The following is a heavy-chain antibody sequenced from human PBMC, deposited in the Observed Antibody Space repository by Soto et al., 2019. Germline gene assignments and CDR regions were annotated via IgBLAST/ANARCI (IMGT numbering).Heavy chain of an antibody. CDR1: GFTFSNAW. J-gene: IGHJ4*02. D-gene: IGHD2-15*01. CDR2: IKSKTDGGTT. Sequence: EVQLVESGGGLVKPGGSLRLSCAASGFTFSNAWMNWVRQAPGKGLEWVGRIKSKTDGGTTDYAAPVKGRFTISRDDSKNTLYLQMNSLKTEDTAVYYCTTAYYCSGGSCPPPYWGQGTLVTVSS. CDR3: TTAYYCSGGSCPPPY. V-gene: IGHV3-15*07.